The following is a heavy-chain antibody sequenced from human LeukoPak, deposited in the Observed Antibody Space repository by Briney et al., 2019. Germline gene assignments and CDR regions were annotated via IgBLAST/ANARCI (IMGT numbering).Heavy chain of an antibody. CDR2: ISYDGSNK. CDR3: AKDLEATHYYYYGMDV. D-gene: IGHD1-26*01. V-gene: IGHV3-30*18. J-gene: IGHJ6*02. Sequence: GGSLRLSCAASGFTFSSYAMSWVRQAPGKGLEWVAVISYDGSNKYYADSVKGRFTISRDNSKNTLYLQMNSLRAEDTAVYYCAKDLEATHYYYYGMDVWGQGTTVTVSS. CDR1: GFTFSSYA.